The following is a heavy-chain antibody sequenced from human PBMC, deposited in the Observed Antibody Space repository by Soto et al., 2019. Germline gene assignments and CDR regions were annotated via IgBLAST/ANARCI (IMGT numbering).Heavy chain of an antibody. CDR2: IYYSGST. Sequence: SETLSLTCTVSGGSISSYYWSWIRQPPGKGLEWIGYIYYSGSTNYNPSLKSRVTISVDTSKNQFSLKLSSVTAADTAVYYCAGCTNGVYYRNYFDYWGQGTLVTVS. V-gene: IGHV4-59*08. CDR3: AGCTNGVYYRNYFDY. CDR1: GGSISSYY. J-gene: IGHJ4*02. D-gene: IGHD2-8*01.